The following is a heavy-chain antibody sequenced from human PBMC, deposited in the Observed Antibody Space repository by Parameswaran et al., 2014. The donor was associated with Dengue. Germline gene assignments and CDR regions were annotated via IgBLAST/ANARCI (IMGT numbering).Heavy chain of an antibody. Sequence: WVRQAPGQGLEWMGRINPNSGGTNYAQKFQGRVTMTRDTSISTAYMELSRLRSDDTAVYYCARARVIIPNWFDPWGQGTLVTVSS. J-gene: IGHJ5*02. CDR2: INPNSGGT. D-gene: IGHD3-3*01. CDR3: ARARVIIPNWFDP. V-gene: IGHV1-2*06.